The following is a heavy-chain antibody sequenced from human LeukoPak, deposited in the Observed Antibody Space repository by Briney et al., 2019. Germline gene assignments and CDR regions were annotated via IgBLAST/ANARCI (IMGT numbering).Heavy chain of an antibody. J-gene: IGHJ4*02. CDR3: ATDNAMVRGVIFDY. V-gene: IGHV1-24*01. D-gene: IGHD3-10*01. Sequence: ASVKVSCKVSGYTHTELSMHWVRQAPGKGLEWMGGFDPEDGETIYAQKFQGRVTMTEDTSTDTAYMELSSLRSEDTAVYYCATDNAMVRGVIFDYWGQGTLVTVSS. CDR1: GYTHTELS. CDR2: FDPEDGET.